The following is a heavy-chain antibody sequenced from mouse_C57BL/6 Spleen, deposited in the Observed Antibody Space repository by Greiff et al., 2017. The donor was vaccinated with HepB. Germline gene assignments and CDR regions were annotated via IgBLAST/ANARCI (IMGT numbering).Heavy chain of an antibody. CDR2: IYPSDSET. CDR1: GYTFTSYW. J-gene: IGHJ3*01. D-gene: IGHD1-1*01. V-gene: IGHV1-61*01. CDR3: ARSLDYYGKGLFAY. Sequence: QVQLQQPGAELVRPGSSVKLSCKASGYTFTSYWMDWVKQRPGQGLEWIGNIYPSDSETHYNQKFKDKATLTVDKSSSTAYMQLSSLTSEDSAVYYCARSLDYYGKGLFAYWGQGTLVTVSA.